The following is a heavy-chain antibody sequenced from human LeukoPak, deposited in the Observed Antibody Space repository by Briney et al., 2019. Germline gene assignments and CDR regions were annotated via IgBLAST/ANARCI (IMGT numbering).Heavy chain of an antibody. J-gene: IGHJ3*02. V-gene: IGHV3-7*03. Sequence: GGSLRLSCAASGFTFSNYWMSWVRQAPGKGLEWVANIKQDGSEKYYVDSVKGRFTISRDNAQNSLYLQMSSLRAEDTALYYCAKGNSGSYYDAFDIWGQGTMVTVSS. CDR1: GFTFSNYW. D-gene: IGHD1-26*01. CDR3: AKGNSGSYYDAFDI. CDR2: IKQDGSEK.